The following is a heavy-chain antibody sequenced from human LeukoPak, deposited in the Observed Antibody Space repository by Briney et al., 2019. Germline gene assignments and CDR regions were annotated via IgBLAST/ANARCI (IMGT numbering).Heavy chain of an antibody. V-gene: IGHV1-46*01. CDR3: ARAMVRGLSNPFDD. D-gene: IGHD3-10*01. Sequence: ASVRVSCKASGYTFTNFYVHWVRQAPGQGLEWMGMINPSGGSISYAQSFRGRVTMTRDKSTTTVYMELSSLRSEETAIYYCARAMVRGLSNPFDDWGQGTLVTVSS. CDR1: GYTFTNFY. J-gene: IGHJ4*02. CDR2: INPSGGSI.